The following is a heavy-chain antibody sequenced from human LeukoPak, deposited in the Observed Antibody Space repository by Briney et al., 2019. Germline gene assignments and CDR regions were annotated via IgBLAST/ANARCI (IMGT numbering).Heavy chain of an antibody. CDR2: IYYSGST. D-gene: IGHD3-10*01. CDR1: GGSISSYY. J-gene: IGHJ4*02. V-gene: IGHV4-59*01. CDR3: ARAKYYYGSGSSNFDY. Sequence: PSETLSLTCTVSGGSISSYYWSWIRQPPGKALEWIGYIYYSGSTNYNPSLKSRVTISVDTSKNQFSLKLSSVTAADTAVYYCARAKYYYGSGSSNFDYWGQGTLVTVSS.